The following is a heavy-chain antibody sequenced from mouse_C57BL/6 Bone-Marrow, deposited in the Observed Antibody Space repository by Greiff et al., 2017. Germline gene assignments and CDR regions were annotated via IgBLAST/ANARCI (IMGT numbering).Heavy chain of an antibody. CDR2: IWSGGST. CDR1: GFSLTSYG. J-gene: IGHJ1*03. Sequence: QVQLKQSGPGLVQPSQSLSITCTVSGFSLTSYGVHWVRQSPGKGLEWLGVIWSGGSTDYNAAFISRLSISKDNSKSQVFFKMNSLQADDKAIYYCARNGLWYFDVWGTGTTVTVSS. CDR3: ARNGLWYFDV. V-gene: IGHV2-2*01.